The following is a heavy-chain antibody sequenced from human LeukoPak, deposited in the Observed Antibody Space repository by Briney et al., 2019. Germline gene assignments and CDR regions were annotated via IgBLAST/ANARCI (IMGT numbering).Heavy chain of an antibody. V-gene: IGHV4-59*12. CDR3: ARDHFGELSNWFDP. CDR2: IYYSGST. Sequence: SETLSLTCTVSGGSISSYYWSWIRQPPGKGLEWIGYIYYSGSTNYNPSLKSRVTISVDTSKSQFSLKLSSVTAADTAVYYCARDHFGELSNWFDPWGQGTLVTVSS. J-gene: IGHJ5*02. D-gene: IGHD3-10*01. CDR1: GGSISSYY.